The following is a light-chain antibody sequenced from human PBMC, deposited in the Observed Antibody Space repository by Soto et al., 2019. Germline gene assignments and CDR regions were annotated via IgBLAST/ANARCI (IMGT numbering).Light chain of an antibody. CDR3: SSYKSSSALHV. Sequence: QSALTQPASVSGSPGQSITISCTGTSSDVGGYNYVSWYQQHPGKAPKLMIYEVSYRPSGVSNRLSGSKSGNTASLIIYGLQAEDEAEYYCSSYKSSSALHVFGTGTKLTVL. V-gene: IGLV2-14*01. CDR1: SSDVGGYNY. J-gene: IGLJ1*01. CDR2: EVS.